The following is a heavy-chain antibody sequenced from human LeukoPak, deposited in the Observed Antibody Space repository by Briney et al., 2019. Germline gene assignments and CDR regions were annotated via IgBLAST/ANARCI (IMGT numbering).Heavy chain of an antibody. V-gene: IGHV3-30*02. Sequence: GGSLRLSCAASGFTFSSYGMHWVRQAPGKGLEGVAFIRYDGSNKYYADSVKGRFTISRDNSKNTLYLQMNSLRAEDTAVYYCAKDRYYYDSSGYFYWGQGTLVTVSS. CDR1: GFTFSSYG. D-gene: IGHD3-22*01. J-gene: IGHJ4*02. CDR3: AKDRYYYDSSGYFY. CDR2: IRYDGSNK.